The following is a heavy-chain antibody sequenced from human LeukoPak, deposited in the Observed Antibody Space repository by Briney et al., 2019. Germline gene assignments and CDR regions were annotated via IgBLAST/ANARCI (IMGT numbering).Heavy chain of an antibody. CDR2: IKSKSDGGTT. CDR1: GWTFSSYG. V-gene: IGHV3-15*05. D-gene: IGHD3-22*01. Sequence: PGGSLRLSCSASGWTFSSYGMDWVGQAPGKGLEWVGRIKSKSDGGTTDYAAPVQVRFTISRDDSKLHLYLQMNSVKTEDTPVYYCPPLTYHYDSSGYYYVGYFQPWGQGTLVTVSS. CDR3: PPLTYHYDSSGYYYVGYFQP. J-gene: IGHJ1*01.